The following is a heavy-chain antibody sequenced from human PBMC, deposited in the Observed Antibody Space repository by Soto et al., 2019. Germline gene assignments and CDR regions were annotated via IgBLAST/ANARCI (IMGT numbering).Heavy chain of an antibody. Sequence: VQLVETGGGLIQPGGSLRLSCAASGFNVSSNSMNWVRQAPGKGLEWLSLIHSDANTKYADSVKGRFTISRDSSENKFYLQMNSLRAEDTGVYYCARHVWLESWGQGTLVTVSS. J-gene: IGHJ5*01. CDR3: ARHVWLES. CDR1: GFNVSSNS. V-gene: IGHV3-53*02. CDR2: IHSDANT.